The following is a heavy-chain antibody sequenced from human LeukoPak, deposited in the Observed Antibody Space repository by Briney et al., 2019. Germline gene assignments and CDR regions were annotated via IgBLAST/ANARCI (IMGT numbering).Heavy chain of an antibody. Sequence: GGSLRLSCAASGFTFSNAWMSWVRQAPGKGLEWVGRIKSKTDGGTTDYAAPVKGRFTISRDDSKNTLYLQMNSLKTEDTAVYYCTTVNNPPDCSSTSCYSPRADYWGQGTLVTVSS. V-gene: IGHV3-15*01. CDR2: IKSKTDGGTT. D-gene: IGHD2-2*02. J-gene: IGHJ4*02. CDR3: TTVNNPPDCSSTSCYSPRADY. CDR1: GFTFSNAW.